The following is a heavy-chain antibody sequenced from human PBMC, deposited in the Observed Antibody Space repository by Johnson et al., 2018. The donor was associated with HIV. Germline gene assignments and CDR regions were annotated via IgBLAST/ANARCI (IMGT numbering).Heavy chain of an antibody. CDR3: ARDLAALDAFDI. Sequence: QVQLVESGGGVVQPGRSLRLSCAASGFTFSSYPMHWVRQAPGKGLEWVAIISYDGGSKYYADSVKGRFTVSRDNTKNTLYLQINSLRPEDTAVYYCARDLAALDAFDIWGQGTMVTVSS. CDR2: ISYDGGSK. CDR1: GFTFSSYP. V-gene: IGHV3-30*04. D-gene: IGHD6-6*01. J-gene: IGHJ3*02.